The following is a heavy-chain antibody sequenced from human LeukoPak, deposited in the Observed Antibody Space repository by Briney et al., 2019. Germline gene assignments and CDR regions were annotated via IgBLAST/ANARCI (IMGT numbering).Heavy chain of an antibody. CDR2: IYYSGST. CDR3: ARHSYYYDSSSYYYYFDY. CDR1: GGSISSYY. D-gene: IGHD3-22*01. V-gene: IGHV4-59*08. J-gene: IGHJ4*02. Sequence: PSETLSLTCTVSGGSISSYYWSWIRQPPGKGLEWIGYIYYSGSTYYNPSLKSRVTISVDTSKKQFSLKLSSVTAADTAVYYCARHSYYYDSSSYYYYFDYWGQGTLVTVSS.